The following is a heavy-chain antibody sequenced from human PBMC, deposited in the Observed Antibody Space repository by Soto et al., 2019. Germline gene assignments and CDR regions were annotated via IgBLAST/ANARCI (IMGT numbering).Heavy chain of an antibody. CDR3: ARLGGFYQSLDS. Sequence: SSETLSLTCTVSGGSISSYYWSWIRQPPGKGLEWIGYIYYTGTTTYNPSIKSRVTISVDSSKNQFFLNLTSVSAADTAVYYCARLGGFYQSLDSWGQGTLVTVSS. V-gene: IGHV4-59*08. J-gene: IGHJ5*01. D-gene: IGHD3-22*01. CDR2: IYYTGTT. CDR1: GGSISSYY.